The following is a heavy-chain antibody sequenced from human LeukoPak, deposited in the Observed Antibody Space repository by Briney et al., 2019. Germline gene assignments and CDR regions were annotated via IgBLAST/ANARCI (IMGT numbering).Heavy chain of an antibody. D-gene: IGHD3-10*01. CDR3: TRAVTSVRGVIIIASYFDY. J-gene: IGHJ4*02. CDR2: IRSKAYGGTT. V-gene: IGHV3-49*04. Sequence: GRSLRLSCTASGFTFGDYAMSWVRQAPGKGLEWVGFIRSKAYGGTTEYAASVKRRFTISGDESKSIASLQMNSLKTEDTAVYYCTRAVTSVRGVIIIASYFDYWGQGTLVTVSS. CDR1: GFTFGDYA.